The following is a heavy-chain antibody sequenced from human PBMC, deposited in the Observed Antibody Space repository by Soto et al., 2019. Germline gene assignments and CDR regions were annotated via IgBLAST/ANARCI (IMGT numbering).Heavy chain of an antibody. V-gene: IGHV3-7*01. J-gene: IGHJ3*02. CDR3: ARTDIVVVPAVSGAFDI. CDR1: GFTFSSYW. Sequence: GGSLRLSCAASGFTFSSYWMSWVRQAPGKGLEWVANIKQDGSEKYYVDSVKGRITISRDNAKNSLYLQMNSLRAEDTAVNDGARTDIVVVPAVSGAFDIWGQGTMVTVSS. D-gene: IGHD2-2*01. CDR2: IKQDGSEK.